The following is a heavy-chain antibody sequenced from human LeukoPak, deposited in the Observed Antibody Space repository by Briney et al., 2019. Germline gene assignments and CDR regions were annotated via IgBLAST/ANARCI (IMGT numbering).Heavy chain of an antibody. CDR3: SRGKRGYSSS. CDR2: INQSGST. Sequence: AETLSLTCAVYGVSFGVYYWSWVRQPPGKGLEWIGEINQSGSTNYNPSLKRRVTISLHTSNNKFSHKQISIPPADTTAFYSSRGKRGYSSSWGQGTLVTVSS. J-gene: IGHJ4*02. CDR1: GVSFGVYY. D-gene: IGHD6-13*01. V-gene: IGHV4-34*01.